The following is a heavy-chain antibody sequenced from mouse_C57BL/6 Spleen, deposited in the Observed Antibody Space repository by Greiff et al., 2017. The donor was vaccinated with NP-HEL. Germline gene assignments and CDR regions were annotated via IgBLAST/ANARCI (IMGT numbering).Heavy chain of an antibody. V-gene: IGHV1-59*01. CDR1: GYTFTSYW. Sequence: QVQLQQPGAELVRPGTSVKLSCKASGYTFTSYWMHWVKQRPGQGLEWIGVIDPSDSYTNYNQKFKGKATLTVDTSSSTAYMQLSSLTSEDSAVYYCARAGLSNYLAWFAYWGQGTLVTVSA. CDR3: ARAGLSNYLAWFAY. CDR2: IDPSDSYT. J-gene: IGHJ3*01. D-gene: IGHD2-5*01.